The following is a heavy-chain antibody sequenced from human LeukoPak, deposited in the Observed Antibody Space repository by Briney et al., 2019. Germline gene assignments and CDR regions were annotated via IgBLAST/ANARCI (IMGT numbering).Heavy chain of an antibody. CDR2: ISSGSTI. D-gene: IGHD6-19*01. CDR1: GFTFSSYE. V-gene: IGHV3-48*03. J-gene: IGHJ4*02. CDR3: ARESIAVAGAPFDY. Sequence: GGSLRLSCAASGFTFSSYEMNGVRQARGRGVEWVSYISSGSTIYDADSVKGRFTISRDNAKNSLYLQMNSLSAEDTAVYYCARESIAVAGAPFDYWGQGTLVTVSS.